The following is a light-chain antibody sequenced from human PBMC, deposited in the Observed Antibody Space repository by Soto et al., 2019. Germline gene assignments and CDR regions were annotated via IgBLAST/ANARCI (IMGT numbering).Light chain of an antibody. J-gene: IGKJ5*01. V-gene: IGKV3-20*01. Sequence: ETVLTQSPGTLSLSPGERATLSCRASQSVSSSSLAWYQQGPGQAPRLLIYGVSSRGYGIPDRFSGSGSGTDFTLTISRLEPEDFAVYYCQQYNSWPPITFGQGTRLEI. CDR3: QQYNSWPPIT. CDR1: QSVSSSS. CDR2: GVS.